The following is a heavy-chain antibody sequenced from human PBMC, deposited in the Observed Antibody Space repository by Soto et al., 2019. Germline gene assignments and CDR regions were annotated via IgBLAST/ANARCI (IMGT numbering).Heavy chain of an antibody. V-gene: IGHV4-4*07. Sequence: PSETLSLTCTVSGGTISSYYWSWIRQPAGKGLEWIGRIYTSGSTNYNPSLKSRVTISVDTSKNQFSLKLSSVTAADTAVYYCARGISRDHYYDSSGYRAPDYWGQGTLVTVSS. J-gene: IGHJ4*02. CDR3: ARGISRDHYYDSSGYRAPDY. CDR2: IYTSGST. CDR1: GGTISSYY. D-gene: IGHD3-22*01.